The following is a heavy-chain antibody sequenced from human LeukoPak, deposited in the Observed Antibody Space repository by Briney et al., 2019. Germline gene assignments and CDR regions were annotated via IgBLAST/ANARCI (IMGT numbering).Heavy chain of an antibody. D-gene: IGHD6-13*01. CDR3: ARRKVGGSSTWYYFDY. Sequence: GGSLRLSCAASGFTVSSNYMSWVRQAPGKGLEWVSVIYSGGSTYYADSVKARFTISRYNSKNTLYLQMNSLRAEDTAVYYCARRKVGGSSTWYYFDYWGQGTLVIVSS. CDR2: IYSGGST. V-gene: IGHV3-53*01. CDR1: GFTVSSNY. J-gene: IGHJ4*02.